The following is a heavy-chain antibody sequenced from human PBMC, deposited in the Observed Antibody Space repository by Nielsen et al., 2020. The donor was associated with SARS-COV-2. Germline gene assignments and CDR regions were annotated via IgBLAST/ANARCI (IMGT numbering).Heavy chain of an antibody. CDR2: ITNSGSSI. CDR3: ARESVTDTDAFDI. Sequence: GESLKISCTASGFSFSLYSMNWVRQAPGKGLEWISHITNSGSSIYYADSVRGRFTISRDNAENSLSLQMNSLRAEDTAVYYCARESVTDTDAFDIWGQGTVVTVSS. V-gene: IGHV3-48*04. CDR1: GFSFSLYS. J-gene: IGHJ3*02. D-gene: IGHD6-19*01.